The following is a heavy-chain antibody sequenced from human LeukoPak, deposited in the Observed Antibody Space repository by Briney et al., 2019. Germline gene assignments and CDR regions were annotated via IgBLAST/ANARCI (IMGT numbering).Heavy chain of an antibody. Sequence: SSETLSLACTVSGGSISSYSWSWIRQPPGKGLEWIGYIYYSGSTNYNPSLKSRVTISVDTSKNQFSLKLSSVTAADTAVYYCASGGSYLDYWGQGTLVTVSS. V-gene: IGHV4-59*01. D-gene: IGHD1-26*01. CDR2: IYYSGST. CDR3: ASGGSYLDY. CDR1: GGSISSYS. J-gene: IGHJ4*02.